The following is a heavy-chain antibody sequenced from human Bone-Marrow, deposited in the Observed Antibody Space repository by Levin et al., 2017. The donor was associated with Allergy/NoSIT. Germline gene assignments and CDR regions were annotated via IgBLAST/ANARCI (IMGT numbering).Heavy chain of an antibody. Sequence: GESLKISCAASGFTFNYFAMSWVRQAPGKGLEWVSAISGSGGSTYYADSVRGRFTVSRDNSKNPLYLQMNSLRAEDTAVYYCTYCFMNYGGNPGAFNIWGQGTMVTVSS. J-gene: IGHJ3*02. CDR2: ISGSGGST. D-gene: IGHD4-23*01. CDR3: TYCFMNYGGNPGAFNI. CDR1: GFTFNYFA. V-gene: IGHV3-23*01.